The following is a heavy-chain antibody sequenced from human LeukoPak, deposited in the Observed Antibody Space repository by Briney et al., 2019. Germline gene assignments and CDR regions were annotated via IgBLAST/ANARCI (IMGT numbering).Heavy chain of an antibody. V-gene: IGHV1-2*02. CDR1: GYSFIVYY. CDR2: IDPRTGDT. J-gene: IGHJ4*02. D-gene: IGHD3-10*01. Sequence: VASVKVSCKTSGYSFIVYYIHWVRQAPGQGLEWLGWIDPRTGDTKYAQNFQGRVTMTRDTSVSTAYMDLRRLTSDDSAVYYCARDWELRWSQGAFDYWGQGSLVTVSS. CDR3: ARDWELRWSQGAFDY.